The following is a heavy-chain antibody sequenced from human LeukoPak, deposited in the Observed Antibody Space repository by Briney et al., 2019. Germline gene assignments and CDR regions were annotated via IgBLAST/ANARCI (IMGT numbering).Heavy chain of an antibody. J-gene: IGHJ4*02. D-gene: IGHD6-13*01. V-gene: IGHV3-23*01. Sequence: PGGSLRLSCATSGFPFSDFSMSWVRQAPGKGLEWISTTNSGGTSTYYAESVRGRFTISRDNAKNSVYLEMNSLRAEDTAVYYCARGSGRQQLEQNYWGQGNLVTVSS. CDR3: ARGSGRQQLEQNY. CDR2: TNSGGTST. CDR1: GFPFSDFS.